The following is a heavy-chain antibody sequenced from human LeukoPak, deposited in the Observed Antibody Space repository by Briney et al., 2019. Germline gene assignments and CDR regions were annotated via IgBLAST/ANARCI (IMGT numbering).Heavy chain of an antibody. Sequence: GGSLRLSCAASGFTFSDHYMDWVRLAPGKGLGWLGRIRNKANSYTTEYAASVKGRFTISRDDSKNSLYLQMNSLRTEDTAVYYCGRVLSYGGHWFVDYWGQGTLVTVSS. CDR2: IRNKANSYTT. D-gene: IGHD4-23*01. CDR1: GFTFSDHY. V-gene: IGHV3-72*01. J-gene: IGHJ4*02. CDR3: GRVLSYGGHWFVDY.